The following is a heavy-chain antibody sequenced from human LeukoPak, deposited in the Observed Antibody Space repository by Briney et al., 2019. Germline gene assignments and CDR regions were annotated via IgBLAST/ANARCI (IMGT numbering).Heavy chain of an antibody. CDR2: ISYSGST. J-gene: IGHJ4*02. Sequence: TSETLSLTCTVSGGSISGYYWSWIRQPPGKGLEWVGYISYSGSTNYNPSLKSRVTISVDTSKNQFSLKLSSVTAADTAIYYCARDGRAGSLFAYWGQGTLVTVSS. V-gene: IGHV4-59*01. D-gene: IGHD6-19*01. CDR3: ARDGRAGSLFAY. CDR1: GGSISGYY.